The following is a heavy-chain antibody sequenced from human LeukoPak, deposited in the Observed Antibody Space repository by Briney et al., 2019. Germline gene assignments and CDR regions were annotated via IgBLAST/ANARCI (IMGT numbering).Heavy chain of an antibody. CDR3: ARVPLSDPSGRYYAH. J-gene: IGHJ1*01. CDR2: INTGNGNA. CDR1: GYIFANYG. Sequence: ASVKVSCKTSGYIFANYGTHWVRQAPRQSLEWMGWINTGNGNAKSSQKFQDRVTLSRDTAATTAYMELNSLSSEDTAVYYCARVPLSDPSGRYYAHWGQGTLVTVSS. D-gene: IGHD1-26*01. V-gene: IGHV1-3*04.